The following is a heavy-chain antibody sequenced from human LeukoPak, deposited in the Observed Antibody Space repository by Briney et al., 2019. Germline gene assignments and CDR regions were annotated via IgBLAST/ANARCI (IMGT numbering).Heavy chain of an antibody. Sequence: SETLSLTCAVSGYSISSGYYWGWIRQPPGKGLEWIGSIYHSGRTYYNPSLKSRVTISVDTSKNQFSLKLSSVTAADTAVYYCASVGDYGDSYFDYWGQGTLVTVSS. CDR1: GYSISSGYY. V-gene: IGHV4-38-2*01. CDR2: IYHSGRT. D-gene: IGHD4-17*01. CDR3: ASVGDYGDSYFDY. J-gene: IGHJ4*02.